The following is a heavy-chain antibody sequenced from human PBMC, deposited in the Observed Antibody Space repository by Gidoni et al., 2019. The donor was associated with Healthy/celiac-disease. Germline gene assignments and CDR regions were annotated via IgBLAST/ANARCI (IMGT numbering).Heavy chain of an antibody. J-gene: IGHJ4*02. CDR3: SRAHGEDFDY. Sequence: EVQLVESGGGLVKPGGSLRLSCAASGFTFSSYSMNWVRQAPGKVLEWVSSISSSDSYIYYADSVKGRFTISRDNAKNSLYLQMNSLRAEDTAVYYCSRAHGEDFDYWGQVTLVTVSS. CDR1: GFTFSSYS. V-gene: IGHV3-21*01. CDR2: ISSSDSYI.